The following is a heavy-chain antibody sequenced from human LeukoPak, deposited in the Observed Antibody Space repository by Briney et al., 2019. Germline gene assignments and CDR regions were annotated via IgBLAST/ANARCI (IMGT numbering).Heavy chain of an antibody. D-gene: IGHD6-19*01. CDR1: GGSISPYY. Sequence: SETLSLTCTVSGGSISPYYWSWIRKPPGKGLEWIGYIYYSGTTNYNPSLKSRVTISVDTSKNQFSLKLNSVTAADTAVYYCARDLKIGYNSGWYSFDYWGQGTLVTVSS. V-gene: IGHV4-59*01. CDR3: ARDLKIGYNSGWYSFDY. CDR2: IYYSGTT. J-gene: IGHJ4*02.